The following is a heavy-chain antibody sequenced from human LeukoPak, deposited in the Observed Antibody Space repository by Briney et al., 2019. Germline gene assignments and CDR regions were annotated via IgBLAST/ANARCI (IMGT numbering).Heavy chain of an antibody. J-gene: IGHJ4*02. CDR3: ARDSNDGDYAGVLFDH. CDR2: ISSSSSTI. CDR1: GFTFSSYS. D-gene: IGHD4-17*01. V-gene: IGHV3-48*01. Sequence: PGGSLRLSCAASGFTFSSYSMNWVRQAPGKGLEWVSYISSSSSTIYYADSVKGRFTISRDNAKNSLYLQMNSLRAEDTAVYYCARDSNDGDYAGVLFDHWGQGTLVTVSS.